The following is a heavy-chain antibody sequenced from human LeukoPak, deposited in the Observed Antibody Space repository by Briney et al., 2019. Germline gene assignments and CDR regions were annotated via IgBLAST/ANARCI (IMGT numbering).Heavy chain of an antibody. CDR3: ARDSKSSGSYSYYGMDA. V-gene: IGHV3-20*04. D-gene: IGHD1-26*01. Sequence: CLRLSCAASGFTFAEFGMSCGRQAPGHGLGCGSGIDWNGGSTGYADSVKGRFTIARDNAKNSLYLQMNSLRAEDTALYYCARDSKSSGSYSYYGMDAWGQGTTVTVSS. CDR1: GFTFAEFG. J-gene: IGHJ6*02. CDR2: IDWNGGST.